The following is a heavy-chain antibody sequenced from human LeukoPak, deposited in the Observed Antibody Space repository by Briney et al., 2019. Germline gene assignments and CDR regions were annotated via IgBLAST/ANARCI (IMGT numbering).Heavy chain of an antibody. CDR1: GFTFSDHY. D-gene: IGHD6-13*01. CDR2: ISSSGSTL. Sequence: GGSLRLSCAASGFTFSDHYMGWIRQAPGKGLEWVSYISSSGSTLYYADSVKGRFTISRDNANKSLYLQMNRLTAEDTAVYYCARDKYSSSWPPQYFQHWGQGTLVTVSS. J-gene: IGHJ1*01. CDR3: ARDKYSSSWPPQYFQH. V-gene: IGHV3-11*04.